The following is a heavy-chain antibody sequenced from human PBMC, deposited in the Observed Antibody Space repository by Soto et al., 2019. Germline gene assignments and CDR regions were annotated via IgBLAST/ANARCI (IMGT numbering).Heavy chain of an antibody. Sequence: EVQLLESGGGLVQPGGSLRLSCAASGFTFSSYAMSWVRQAPWKGLEWVSVISGSGGTTYYANSVKGRFTISRDIPKNTLYLQMHSLRAEVMAVYYCARGGIYYCGMDVWGQGTTVSVSS. D-gene: IGHD3-16*01. CDR3: ARGGIYYCGMDV. CDR2: ISGSGGTT. CDR1: GFTFSSYA. J-gene: IGHJ6*02. V-gene: IGHV3-23*01.